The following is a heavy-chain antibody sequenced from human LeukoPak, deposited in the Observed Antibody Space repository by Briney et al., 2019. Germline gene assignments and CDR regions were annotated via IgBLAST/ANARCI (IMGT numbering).Heavy chain of an antibody. CDR1: GGSISSYY. V-gene: IGHV3-74*01. CDR2: IDDVGSGT. D-gene: IGHD2-21*02. Sequence: PSETLSLTCTVSGGSISSYYWSWIRQPPGKGLEWVSRIDDVGSGTSYADSVKGRFSISRDDAKNTVYLQMNSLRAEDTAVYYCATVFDFWGQGTLVTVSS. CDR3: ATVFDF. J-gene: IGHJ5*01.